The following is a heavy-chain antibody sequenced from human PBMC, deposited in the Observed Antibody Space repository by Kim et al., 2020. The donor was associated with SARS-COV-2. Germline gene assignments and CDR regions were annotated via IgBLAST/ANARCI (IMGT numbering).Heavy chain of an antibody. J-gene: IGHJ4*02. V-gene: IGHV1-3*04. CDR3: ARIGDWGY. CDR2: INTGNGNT. Sequence: ASVKVSCKASGYTFTNNIIHWVRQAPGQRLEWMGWINTGNGNTKYSQKFQDRVTITRDISASTAYMELSSLRSEDTAVYYCARIGDWGYGGQGTLVTVSS. CDR1: GYTFTNNI. D-gene: IGHD7-27*01.